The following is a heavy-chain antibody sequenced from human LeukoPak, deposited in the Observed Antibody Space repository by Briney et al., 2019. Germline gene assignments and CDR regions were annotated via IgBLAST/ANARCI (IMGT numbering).Heavy chain of an antibody. CDR1: GYTFTSYG. V-gene: IGHV1-18*01. CDR3: AREIGPIQLHLWGSAFDY. CDR2: ISAYNGNT. J-gene: IGHJ4*02. D-gene: IGHD5-18*01. Sequence: ASVKVSCKASGYTFTSYGIRWVRQAPGQGLEWMGWISAYNGNTNYEQKLQGRVTMTTDTSTSTAYMELSSLRSEDTAVYYCAREIGPIQLHLWGSAFDYWGQGTLVTVSS.